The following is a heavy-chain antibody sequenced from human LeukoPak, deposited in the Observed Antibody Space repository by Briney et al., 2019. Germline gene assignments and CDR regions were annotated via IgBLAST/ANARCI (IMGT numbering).Heavy chain of an antibody. J-gene: IGHJ4*02. D-gene: IGHD3-22*01. V-gene: IGHV1-46*01. CDR1: GLTFGTYT. Sequence: ASVKVSCKASGLTFGTYTVTWVRQAPGQGLEWMGIINPSGGSTNYAQKFQGRVSMTRDTSTSTVYMELSSLRSEDTAMYWCARGYYDSSGYDPGLGYWGQGTLVTVSS. CDR3: ARGYYDSSGYDPGLGY. CDR2: INPSGGST.